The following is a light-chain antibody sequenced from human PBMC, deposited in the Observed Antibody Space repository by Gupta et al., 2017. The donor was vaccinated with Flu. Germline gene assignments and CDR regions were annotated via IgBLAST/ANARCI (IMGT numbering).Light chain of an antibody. CDR2: AAS. J-gene: IGKJ1*01. CDR1: RTINNY. CDR3: QQRVYTLWT. Sequence: DIQMTQSPSSLSASVGDRVTITCRASRTINNYLNWYQLRPGKAPMVLIYAASQVKSGVPSRFSGSGSGTEFTLTIDSRQPEDFATYYCQQRVYTLWTFGQGTKVDIK. V-gene: IGKV1-39*01.